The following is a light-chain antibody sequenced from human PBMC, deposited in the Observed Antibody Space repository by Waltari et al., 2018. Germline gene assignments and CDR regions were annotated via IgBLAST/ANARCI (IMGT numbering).Light chain of an antibody. CDR1: SSDVGNYIL. V-gene: IGLV2-23*01. CDR3: SSYAGSSTLV. J-gene: IGLJ3*02. CDR2: EDT. Sequence: SALTQPASVSASPGQSMTISCTGTSSDVGNYILVSWYQQHPGKAPKLVIYEDTKRPSGVSNRFSGSKSGNTASLTISGLQAEDEADYFCSSYAGSSTLVFGGGTKLTVL.